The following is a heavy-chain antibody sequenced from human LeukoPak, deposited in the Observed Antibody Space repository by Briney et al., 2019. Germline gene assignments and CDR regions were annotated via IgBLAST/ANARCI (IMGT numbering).Heavy chain of an antibody. V-gene: IGHV1-8*02. CDR1: GYIFSNYG. CDR2: MNPNSGNS. J-gene: IGHJ1*01. D-gene: IGHD3-22*01. Sequence: ASVKVSCKASGYIFSNYGINWVRQAPGQGLEWMGWMNPNSGNSGFAQKFQGRVIMTRNTSIATAYMEVTNLRFDDTAVYYCVDPDRWGQGTLVTVSS. CDR3: VDPDR.